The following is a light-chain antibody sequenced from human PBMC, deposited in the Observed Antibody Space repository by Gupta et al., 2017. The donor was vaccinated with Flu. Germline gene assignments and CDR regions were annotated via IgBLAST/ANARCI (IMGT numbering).Light chain of an antibody. CDR1: QSISIY. J-gene: IGKJ2*01. CDR2: AAS. CDR3: HHNDTTPFT. Sequence: PSSLSASVGDRVTSTCRESQSISIYLNWYQQKPGQTPKLLIYAASSWQSGVPSRFSGSGSGTDFTLTISSLQPEDFATYYCHHNDTTPFTFGQGTKVDIK. V-gene: IGKV1-39*01.